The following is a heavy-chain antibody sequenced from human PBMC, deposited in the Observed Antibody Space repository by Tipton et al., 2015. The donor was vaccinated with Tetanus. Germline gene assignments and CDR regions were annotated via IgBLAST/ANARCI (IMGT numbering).Heavy chain of an antibody. CDR2: IYYSGTT. Sequence: TLSLTCTVSGGSISNYYWNWIRQSPGKRLEWIGNIYYSGTTYYSPSLKSRVTISVDTSNNHFSLKLSSVTAADTAVYYCARANNDFPKKGPFDSWGQGSLVIVSS. CDR1: GGSISNYY. V-gene: IGHV4-59*08. CDR3: ARANNDFPKKGPFDS. D-gene: IGHD3-3*01. J-gene: IGHJ4*02.